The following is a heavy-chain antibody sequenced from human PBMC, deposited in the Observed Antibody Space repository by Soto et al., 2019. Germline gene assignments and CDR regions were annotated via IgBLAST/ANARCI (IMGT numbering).Heavy chain of an antibody. Sequence: GASVKVSCKASGYTFTSYGISWVRQAPGQGLEWMGWISAYNGNTNYAQKLQGRVTMTTDTSTSTAYMELRSLRSDDTAVYYCARGYYDILTAFGDYYYYGMDVWGQGTTVTAPS. CDR3: ARGYYDILTAFGDYYYYGMDV. CDR2: ISAYNGNT. CDR1: GYTFTSYG. D-gene: IGHD3-9*01. V-gene: IGHV1-18*04. J-gene: IGHJ6*02.